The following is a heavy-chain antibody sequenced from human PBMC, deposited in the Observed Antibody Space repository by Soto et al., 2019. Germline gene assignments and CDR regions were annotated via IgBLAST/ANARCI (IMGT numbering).Heavy chain of an antibody. CDR1: GYTFTGYY. Sequence: ASVKVSCKASGYTFTGYYMHWVRQAPGQGLEWMGWINPNSGGTNYAQKFQGWVTMTRDTSISTAYMELSRLRSDDTAVYYCARDPIGPATASYYYYYGMDVWGQGTTVTISS. V-gene: IGHV1-2*04. D-gene: IGHD2-21*02. CDR2: INPNSGGT. J-gene: IGHJ6*02. CDR3: ARDPIGPATASYYYYYGMDV.